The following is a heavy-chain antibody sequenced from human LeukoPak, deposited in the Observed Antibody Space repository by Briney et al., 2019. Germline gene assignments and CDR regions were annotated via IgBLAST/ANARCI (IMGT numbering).Heavy chain of an antibody. CDR2: MYYSGST. J-gene: IGHJ5*02. V-gene: IGHV4-61*08. CDR3: TRNNWFDP. CDR1: GGSISRGGYS. Sequence: SETLSLTCAVSGGSISRGGYSWSWIRQPPGKGLEWIGYMYYSGSTNYNPSFSSRITISIDMSKNQLSLKLTSVTAADTAVYYCTRNNWFDPWGQGTLVTVSS.